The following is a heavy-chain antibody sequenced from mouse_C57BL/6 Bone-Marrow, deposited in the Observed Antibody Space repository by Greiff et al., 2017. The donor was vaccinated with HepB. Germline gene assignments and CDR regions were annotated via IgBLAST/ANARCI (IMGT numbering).Heavy chain of an antibody. CDR3: ARKFPYYYGSSFDY. CDR2: ISSGSSTI. J-gene: IGHJ2*01. D-gene: IGHD1-1*01. V-gene: IGHV5-17*01. CDR1: GFTFSDYG. Sequence: EVHLVESGGGLVKPGGSLKLSCAASGFTFSDYGMHWVRQAPEKGLEWVAYISSGSSTIYYADTVKGRFTISRDNAKNTLFLQMTSLRSEDTAMYYCARKFPYYYGSSFDYWGQGTTLTVSS.